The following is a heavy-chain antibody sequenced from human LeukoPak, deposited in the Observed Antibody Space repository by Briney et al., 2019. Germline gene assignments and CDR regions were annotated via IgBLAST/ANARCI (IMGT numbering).Heavy chain of an antibody. J-gene: IGHJ4*02. CDR1: GGSFSGYY. CDR3: ARENSYRLFDY. V-gene: IGHV4-34*01. Sequence: SETLSLTCAVYGGSFSGYYWSWIRQPPGKGLEWIGEINHSGSTNYNPSLKSRVTISVDTSKNQFSLKLSSVTTADTAVYYCARENSYRLFDYWGQGTLVTVSS. D-gene: IGHD3-16*02. CDR2: INHSGST.